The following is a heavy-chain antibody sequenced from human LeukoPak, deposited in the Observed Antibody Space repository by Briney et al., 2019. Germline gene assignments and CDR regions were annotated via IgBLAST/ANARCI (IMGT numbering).Heavy chain of an antibody. V-gene: IGHV3-33*06. Sequence: GGSLRLSCAASGFTFSSYGMHWVRQAPGKGLEWVAVIWYDGSNKYYADSVKGRFTISRDNSKNTLYLQMNSLRAEDTAVYYCAKDLGYCTNGVCYRTNYVDYWGQGTLVTVSS. CDR1: GFTFSSYG. J-gene: IGHJ4*02. CDR3: AKDLGYCTNGVCYRTNYVDY. D-gene: IGHD2-8*01. CDR2: IWYDGSNK.